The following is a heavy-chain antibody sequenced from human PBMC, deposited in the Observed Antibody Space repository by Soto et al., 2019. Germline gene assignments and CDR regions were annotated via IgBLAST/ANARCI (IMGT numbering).Heavy chain of an antibody. J-gene: IGHJ4*02. V-gene: IGHV1-69*08. D-gene: IGHD3-22*01. CDR1: GGTFSSYT. CDR3: ARDAPYDSSGYYPGPSFDY. CDR2: IIPILGIA. Sequence: QVQLVQSGAEVKKPGSSVKVSCKASGGTFSSYTISWVRQAPGQGLEWMGRIIPILGIANYAQKFQGRVTITADKSTSTAYMELSSLRSEDTAVYYCARDAPYDSSGYYPGPSFDYWGQGTLVTVSS.